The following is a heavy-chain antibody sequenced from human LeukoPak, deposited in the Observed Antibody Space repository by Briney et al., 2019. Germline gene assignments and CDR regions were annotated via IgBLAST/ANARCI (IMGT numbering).Heavy chain of an antibody. Sequence: GGSLRLSCAASGFTFSSYAMHWVRQAPGKGLEYVSAISSNGGSTYYANSVKGRFTTSRDNSKNTLYLQMGSLRAEDMAVYYCARGGLGYYYDSSGPDYFDYWGQGTLVTVSS. CDR3: ARGGLGYYYDSSGPDYFDY. V-gene: IGHV3-64*01. J-gene: IGHJ4*02. D-gene: IGHD3-22*01. CDR2: ISSNGGST. CDR1: GFTFSSYA.